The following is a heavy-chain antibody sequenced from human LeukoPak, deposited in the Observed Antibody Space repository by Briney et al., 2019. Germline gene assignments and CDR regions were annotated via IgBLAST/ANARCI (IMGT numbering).Heavy chain of an antibody. D-gene: IGHD5-18*01. CDR3: AKARGYSYGYDGVDY. V-gene: IGHV3-9*02. CDR2: ISWNSGSI. J-gene: IGHJ4*02. Sequence: GGSLRLSCAASTFTSSGHWMSWVRQAPGEGLEWVSGISWNSGSIGYADPVKGRFTISRDNAKNSLYLQMNSLRAEDTALYYCAKARGYSYGYDGVDYWGQGTLVTVSS. CDR1: TFTSSGHW.